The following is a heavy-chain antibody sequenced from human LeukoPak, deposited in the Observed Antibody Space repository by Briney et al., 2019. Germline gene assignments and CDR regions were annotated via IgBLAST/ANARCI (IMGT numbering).Heavy chain of an antibody. CDR2: ISTGSSTT. V-gene: IGHV3-48*02. Sequence: GGSLRLSCAASEFAFSTYNMNWVRQAPGKGLERVSYISTGSSTTYYADSVKGRFTISRDNVENSLYLQMNSLRDGDTAVYYCARVAAGYSVNYFDYWGQGTLVTVSS. J-gene: IGHJ4*02. CDR3: ARVAAGYSVNYFDY. CDR1: EFAFSTYN. D-gene: IGHD4-23*01.